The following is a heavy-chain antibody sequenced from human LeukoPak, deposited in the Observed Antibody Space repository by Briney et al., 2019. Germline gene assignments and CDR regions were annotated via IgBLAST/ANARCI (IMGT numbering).Heavy chain of an antibody. CDR1: GFPSGGSA. CDR2: IRSKANSYAT. V-gene: IGHV3-73*01. CDR3: TRSYGSGSYYNVDDAFDI. D-gene: IGHD3-10*01. Sequence: PGGPFSSSWAALGFPSGGSAMTWVRQASGKGLEWVGRIRSKANSYATAYAASVKGRFTISRDDSKNTAYLQMNSLKTEDTAVYYCTRSYGSGSYYNVDDAFDIWGQGTMVTVSS. J-gene: IGHJ3*02.